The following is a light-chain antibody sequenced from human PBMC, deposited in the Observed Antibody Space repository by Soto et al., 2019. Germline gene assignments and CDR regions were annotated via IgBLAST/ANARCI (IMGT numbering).Light chain of an antibody. V-gene: IGLV2-8*01. CDR1: SSDVGGYNY. CDR3: SSYAGSTHVV. J-gene: IGLJ2*01. Sequence: QSALTQPPSASGSPGQSVTISCTGTSSDVGGYNYVSWYQQHPGKAPKLMIYEVNKRPSGVPDRFSGSKSGNTASLTVSGLQAEDEADYYCSSYAGSTHVVFGGGTQLTVL. CDR2: EVN.